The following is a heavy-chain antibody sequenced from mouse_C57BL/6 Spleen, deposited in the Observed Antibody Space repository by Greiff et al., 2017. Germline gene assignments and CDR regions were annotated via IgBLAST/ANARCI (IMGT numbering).Heavy chain of an antibody. J-gene: IGHJ1*03. Sequence: QVQLQQPGAELVRPGPSVKLSCKASGYTFTSYWMHWVKQRPGQGLEWIGVIDPSDSYTNYNQKFKGKATLTVDTSSSTAYMQLSSLTSEDSAVYYCARDITTVVARYFDVWGTGTTVTVSS. CDR1: GYTFTSYW. V-gene: IGHV1-59*01. D-gene: IGHD1-1*01. CDR2: IDPSDSYT. CDR3: ARDITTVVARYFDV.